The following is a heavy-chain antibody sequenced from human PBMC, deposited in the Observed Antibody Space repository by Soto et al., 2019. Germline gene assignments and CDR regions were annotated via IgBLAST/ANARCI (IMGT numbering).Heavy chain of an antibody. CDR3: AKDLYYYYYYGMDV. Sequence: PGVSLRLSCAASGFTFSSYAMSWVRQAPGKGLEWVSAISGSGGSTYYADSVKGRFTISRDNSKNTLYLQMNSLRAEDTAVYYCAKDLYYYYYYGMDVWGQGTTGTGAS. CDR1: GFTFSSYA. J-gene: IGHJ6*02. CDR2: ISGSGGST. V-gene: IGHV3-23*01.